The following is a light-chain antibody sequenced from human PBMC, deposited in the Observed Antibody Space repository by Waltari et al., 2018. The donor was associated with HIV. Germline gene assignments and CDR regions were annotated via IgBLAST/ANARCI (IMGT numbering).Light chain of an antibody. V-gene: IGLV1-40*01. CDR1: SATIGAAYA. J-gene: IGLJ2*01. CDR3: QSYDNSLSGVV. Sequence: QSVLTQPPSVSGAPGLRVTISCTGSSATIGAAYAVHWYQQLPGTAPKLLIYGDKNRPSGVPDRFSGSKSGTSASLAITGLQAEDEADYYCQSYDNSLSGVVFGGGTKLTVL. CDR2: GDK.